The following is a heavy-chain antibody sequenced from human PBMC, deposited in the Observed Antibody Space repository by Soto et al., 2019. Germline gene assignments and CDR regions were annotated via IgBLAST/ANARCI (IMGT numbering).Heavy chain of an antibody. Sequence: SETLSLTCTVSGGSISSSSSYWGWIRQPPGKGLDWIGNIYYSGSAYYNPSLKSRVTISVDTSKNQFSLKLSPVTAADTAVYYCARHQGYCRGGSCYRNWFDPWGQGTLVTVS. V-gene: IGHV4-39*01. J-gene: IGHJ5*02. CDR3: ARHQGYCRGGSCYRNWFDP. CDR2: IYYSGSA. D-gene: IGHD2-15*01. CDR1: GGSISSSSSY.